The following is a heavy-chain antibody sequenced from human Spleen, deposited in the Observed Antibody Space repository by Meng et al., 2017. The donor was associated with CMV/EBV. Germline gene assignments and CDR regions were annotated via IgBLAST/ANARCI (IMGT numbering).Heavy chain of an antibody. J-gene: IGHJ4*02. V-gene: IGHV4-39*07. CDR2: IHYSGST. CDR3: ARDRDTLIPGKFAY. CDR1: GGSISSSSYY. D-gene: IGHD3-22*01. Sequence: SETLSLTCTVSGGSISSSSYYWGWIRQPPGKGLEWIGSIHYSGSTYYNPSLKSRVTISVDTSKNQFSRKLSSVTAADTAVYYCARDRDTLIPGKFAYWGQGTLVTVSS.